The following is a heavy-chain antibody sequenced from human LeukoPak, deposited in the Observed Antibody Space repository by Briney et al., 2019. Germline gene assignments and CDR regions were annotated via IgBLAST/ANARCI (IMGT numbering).Heavy chain of an antibody. Sequence: SVKVSCKASGGTFSSYAISWVRQAPGQGLEWMGGIIPIFGTANYAQKFQGRVTITADKSTSTAYMELSSLRSEDTAVYYCARALLDTAMVMLGYYYYYYMDVWGKGTTVTVSS. J-gene: IGHJ6*03. CDR3: ARALLDTAMVMLGYYYYYYMDV. CDR1: GGTFSSYA. D-gene: IGHD5-18*01. V-gene: IGHV1-69*06. CDR2: IIPIFGTA.